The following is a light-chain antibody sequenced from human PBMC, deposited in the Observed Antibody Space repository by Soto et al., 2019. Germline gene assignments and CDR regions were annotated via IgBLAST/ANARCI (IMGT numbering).Light chain of an antibody. CDR1: QSVNSY. J-gene: IGKJ4*01. CDR2: GAS. CDR3: QQRSNWPLT. Sequence: EIVLTQSPATLSLSPGARATLSCRASQSVNSYLAWYQQKPGQAPRLLIYGASNRATGIPARFSGSGSGTDFTLTISSLEPEDFAVYYCQQRSNWPLTFGGGTKVEI. V-gene: IGKV3-11*01.